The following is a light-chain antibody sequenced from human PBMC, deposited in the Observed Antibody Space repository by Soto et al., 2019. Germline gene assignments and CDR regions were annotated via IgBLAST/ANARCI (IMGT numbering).Light chain of an antibody. V-gene: IGKV3-20*01. CDR1: QSINNNY. Sequence: EIVLTQSPGTLSLSPGERATLTCRASQSINNNYLAWHQQKPGQAPRLLIYAASNRATGIPDRFSGSGSGTDFTLTIKRLEPEDFAVYYCQQYGSSPRTFGQGTKVEIK. CDR2: AAS. CDR3: QQYGSSPRT. J-gene: IGKJ1*01.